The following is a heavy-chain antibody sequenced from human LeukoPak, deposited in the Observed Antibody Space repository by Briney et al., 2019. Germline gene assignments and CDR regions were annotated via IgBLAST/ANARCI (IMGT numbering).Heavy chain of an antibody. CDR3: ARGPLVGATSWFDY. CDR2: IIPIFGTA. D-gene: IGHD1-26*01. Sequence: SVKVSCKASGGTFSSYAISWVRQAPGQGLEWMGGIIPIFGTANYAQKFQGRVTITADESTSTAYMELSSLRSEDTAVYYCARGPLVGATSWFDYWGQGPLVTVSS. J-gene: IGHJ4*02. V-gene: IGHV1-69*13. CDR1: GGTFSSYA.